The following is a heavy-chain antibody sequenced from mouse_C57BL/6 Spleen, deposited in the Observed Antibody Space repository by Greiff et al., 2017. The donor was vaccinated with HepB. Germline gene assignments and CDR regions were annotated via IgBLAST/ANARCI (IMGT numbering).Heavy chain of an antibody. J-gene: IGHJ2*01. V-gene: IGHV1-80*01. CDR2: IYPGDGDT. CDR3: ARSRGYGNFY. D-gene: IGHD2-1*01. Sequence: VKLMESGAELVKPGASVKISCKASGYAFSSYWMNWVKQRPGKGLEWIGQIYPGDGDTNYNGKFKGKATLTADKSSSTAYMQLSSLTSEDSAVYFCARSRGYGNFYWGQGTTLTVSS. CDR1: GYAFSSYW.